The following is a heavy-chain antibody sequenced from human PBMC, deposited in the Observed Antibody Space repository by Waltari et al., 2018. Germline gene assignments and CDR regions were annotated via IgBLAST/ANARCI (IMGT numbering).Heavy chain of an antibody. Sequence: QLQLQESGPGLVKPSETLSLTCTVSGGSISSSSYYWGWIRQPPGKGLEWIGSIYYSGSTDYNPSLRSRVTISVDTSKNQFSLKLSSVTAADTAVYYCARRDDFWSGYPNRLYYFDYWGQGTLVTVSS. D-gene: IGHD3-3*01. CDR2: IYYSGST. CDR1: GGSISSSSYY. CDR3: ARRDDFWSGYPNRLYYFDY. J-gene: IGHJ4*02. V-gene: IGHV4-39*01.